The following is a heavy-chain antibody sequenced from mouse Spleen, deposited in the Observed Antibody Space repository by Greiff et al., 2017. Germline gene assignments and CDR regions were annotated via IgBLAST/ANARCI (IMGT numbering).Heavy chain of an antibody. D-gene: IGHD2-14*01. Sequence: EVQLQQSGPELVKPGASVKISCKASGYTFTDYYMNWVKQSHGKSLEWIGDINPNNGGTSYNQKFKGKATLTVDKSSSTAYMELRSLTSEDSAVYYCARSNYRYDNAMDYWGQGTSVTVSS. J-gene: IGHJ4*01. CDR3: ARSNYRYDNAMDY. CDR2: INPNNGGT. CDR1: GYTFTDYY. V-gene: IGHV1-26*01.